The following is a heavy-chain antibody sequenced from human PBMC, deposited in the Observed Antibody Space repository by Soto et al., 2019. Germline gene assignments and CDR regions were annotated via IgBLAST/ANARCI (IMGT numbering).Heavy chain of an antibody. CDR3: TRQMYPHSSAWD. D-gene: IGHD3-22*01. J-gene: IGHJ4*02. V-gene: IGHV3-48*02. CDR2: ISSSSTI. CDR1: GFTFSSHA. Sequence: EVQLLESGGGWVQPGGSLRLSGAASGFTFSSHAMNWVRQAPGKGLEWVSYISSSSTIFYADSVQGRFTISRDNAENSLFLQMNSLRDEHTAVYYCTRQMYPHSSAWDWGQGTLVTVSS.